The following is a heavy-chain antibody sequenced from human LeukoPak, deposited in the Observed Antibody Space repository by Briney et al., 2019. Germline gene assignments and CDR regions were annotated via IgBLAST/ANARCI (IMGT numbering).Heavy chain of an antibody. CDR2: IYINGIT. CDR3: AREGTIAARRHFDY. V-gene: IGHV4-4*07. Sequence: SETLSLTCSVSADSITNYYWNWIRHPAGKGLEWIGRIYINGITNYNPSLKSRVTMSVDTSKNHFSLNLSSVTAADTAVYYCAREGTIAARRHFDYWGQGTLVTVSS. J-gene: IGHJ4*02. D-gene: IGHD6-6*01. CDR1: ADSITNYY.